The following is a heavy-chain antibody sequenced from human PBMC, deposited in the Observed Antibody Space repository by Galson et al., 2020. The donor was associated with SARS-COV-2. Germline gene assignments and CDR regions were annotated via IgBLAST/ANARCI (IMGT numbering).Heavy chain of an antibody. CDR3: ARDQTMEWLVPSPGDY. CDR2: IYYSGST. Sequence: SQTLSLTCTVSGGSISSSSYYWGWIRQPPGKGLEWIGSIYYSGSTYYNPSLKSRVTISVDTSKNQFSLKLSSVTAADTAVYYCARDQTMEWLVPSPGDYWGQGTLVTVSS. CDR1: GGSISSSSYY. J-gene: IGHJ4*02. V-gene: IGHV4-39*07. D-gene: IGHD6-19*01.